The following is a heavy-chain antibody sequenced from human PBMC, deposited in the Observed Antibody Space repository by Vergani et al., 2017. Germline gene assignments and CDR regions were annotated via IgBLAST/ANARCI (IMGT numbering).Heavy chain of an antibody. V-gene: IGHV3-33*01. D-gene: IGHD4-17*01. CDR3: ARGGYYGDYSVDY. J-gene: IGHJ4*02. CDR2: IWYDGSNK. Sequence: QVQLVESGGGVVQPGRSLRLSCAASGFTFSSYAMHWVRQAPGKGLEWVAVIWYDGSNKYYADSVKGRFTISRDNSKNTLYLQMNSLRAEDTAVYYCARGGYYGDYSVDYWSQGTLVTVSS. CDR1: GFTFSSYA.